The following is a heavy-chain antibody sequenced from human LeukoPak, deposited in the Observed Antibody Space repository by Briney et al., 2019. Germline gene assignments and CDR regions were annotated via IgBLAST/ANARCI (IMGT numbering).Heavy chain of an antibody. V-gene: IGHV3-21*04. J-gene: IGHJ4*02. Sequence: GGSLRLSCAASGFSFSDFGMGWVRQAPGKRLEWVSSIFGSRDSISYANSVKGRFTISRGNSKNTLYLQMNSLRAEDTAVYYCARVRAVRLEFFDYWGQGTLVTVSS. CDR3: ARVRAVRLEFFDY. D-gene: IGHD3-10*01. CDR2: IFGSRDSI. CDR1: GFSFSDFG.